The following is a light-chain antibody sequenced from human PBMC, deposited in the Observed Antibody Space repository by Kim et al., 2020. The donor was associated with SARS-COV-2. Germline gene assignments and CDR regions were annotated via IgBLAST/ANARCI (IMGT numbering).Light chain of an antibody. CDR2: AAS. J-gene: IGKJ4*02. CDR1: QSINGY. V-gene: IGKV1-39*01. CDR3: RQRHTAPLLT. Sequence: DIQMTQSPSSLAASVGDRVTITCRASQSINGYLDWYQQKPGKAPKLLIYAASTLQSGVPSRFSGSGSGTEFTLTINSLQTDDDAAYYCRQRHTAPLLTFGGGTKVDIK.